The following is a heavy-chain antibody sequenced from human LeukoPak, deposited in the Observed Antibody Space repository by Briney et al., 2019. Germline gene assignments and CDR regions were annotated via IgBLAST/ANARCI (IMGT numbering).Heavy chain of an antibody. Sequence: SETLSLTCTVSGGSTSSSNWYWGWIRQPPGKGLEWIGSIYYSGSTYYNPSLKSRLTMSVDTSKNQFSLKLSSVTAADTAVYYCARHKGYCSGSSCYLWGNYFYYRGQGTLVTVSS. J-gene: IGHJ4*02. V-gene: IGHV4-39*01. CDR1: GGSTSSSNWY. CDR2: IYYSGST. D-gene: IGHD2-15*01. CDR3: ARHKGYCSGSSCYLWGNYFYY.